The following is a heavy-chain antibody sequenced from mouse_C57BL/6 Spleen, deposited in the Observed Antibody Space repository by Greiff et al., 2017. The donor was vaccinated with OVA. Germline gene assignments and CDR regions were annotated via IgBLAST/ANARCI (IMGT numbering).Heavy chain of an antibody. V-gene: IGHV5-6*01. J-gene: IGHJ1*03. D-gene: IGHD2-4*01. CDR2: ISSGGSYT. CDR1: GFTFSSYG. Sequence: EVQLVESGGDLVKPGGSLKLSCAASGFTFSSYGMSWVRQTPDKRLEWVATISSGGSYTYYPDSVKGRFTISRDNAKNTLYLQMSSLKSEDTAMYYCARFLYEYNWYFDVWGTGTTVTVSA. CDR3: ARFLYEYNWYFDV.